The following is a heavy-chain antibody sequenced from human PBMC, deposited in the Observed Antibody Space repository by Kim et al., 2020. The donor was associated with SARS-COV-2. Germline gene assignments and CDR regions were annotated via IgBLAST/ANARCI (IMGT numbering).Heavy chain of an antibody. CDR3: AREPDCTNGVCWNWFDP. D-gene: IGHD2-8*01. J-gene: IGHJ5*02. V-gene: IGHV4-59*12. CDR2: IYYSGST. CDR1: GGSISSYY. Sequence: SETLSLTCTVSGGSISSYYWSWIRQPPGKGLEWIGYIYYSGSTNYNPSLKSRVTISVDTSKNQFSLKLSSVTAADTAVYYCAREPDCTNGVCWNWFDPWGQGTLVTVSS.